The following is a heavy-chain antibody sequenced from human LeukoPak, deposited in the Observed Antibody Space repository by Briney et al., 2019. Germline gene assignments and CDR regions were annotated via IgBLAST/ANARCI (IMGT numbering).Heavy chain of an antibody. D-gene: IGHD4-17*01. CDR1: GYTFTSYG. V-gene: IGHV1-18*01. CDR3: ARHKEKFGDSCLDDD. Sequence: ASVTVSCTASGYTFTSYGISWVRQAPGQGLEWMGWISAYNGNTNYAQKLQGRVTMTTDASTSTAYMELRSLRSDDTAVYCARHKEKFGDSCLDDDWGQGTLVTVSS. CDR2: ISAYNGNT. J-gene: IGHJ4*02.